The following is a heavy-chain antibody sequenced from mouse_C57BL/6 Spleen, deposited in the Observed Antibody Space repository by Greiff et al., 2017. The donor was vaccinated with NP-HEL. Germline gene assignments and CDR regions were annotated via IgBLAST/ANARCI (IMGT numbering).Heavy chain of an antibody. CDR3: ARPDYG. Sequence: VQLQQSGAELVRPGTSVKLSCKASGYTFTSYWLHWVKQRPGQGLEWIGVIYPSDSYTNYNQKFKGKATLTVDTSSSTAYMQLSSLTSEDSAVYYCARPDYGWSQGTLVTVSA. CDR2: IYPSDSYT. J-gene: IGHJ3*01. V-gene: IGHV1-59*01. D-gene: IGHD1-1*01. CDR1: GYTFTSYW.